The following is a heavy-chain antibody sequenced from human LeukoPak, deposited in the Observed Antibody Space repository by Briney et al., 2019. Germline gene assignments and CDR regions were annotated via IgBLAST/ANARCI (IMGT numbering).Heavy chain of an antibody. Sequence: GGSLRLSCAASEFTFSSYGMHWVRQAPGKGLEWVAFIRYDGSNKYYADSVKGRFTISRDNSKNTLYLQMNSLRSEDTAVYYCATHPGGGLGYYYAFDIWGQGTMVTVSS. CDR1: EFTFSSYG. J-gene: IGHJ3*02. CDR2: IRYDGSNK. D-gene: IGHD1-26*01. CDR3: ATHPGGGLGYYYAFDI. V-gene: IGHV3-30*02.